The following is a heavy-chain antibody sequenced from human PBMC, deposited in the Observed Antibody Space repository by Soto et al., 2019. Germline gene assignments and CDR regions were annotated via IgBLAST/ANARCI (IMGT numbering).Heavy chain of an antibody. D-gene: IGHD2-15*01. CDR3: ARAGGYCSGGSCYYFDY. Sequence: QVQLQESGPGLVKPSETLSLTCTVSGGSISSYYWSWIRQPPGKGLEWIGYIYYSGSTNYNPSLKSRVTISVDTSKNQFSLKLSSVTAADTAVYYCARAGGYCSGGSCYYFDYWGQGTLVTVSS. V-gene: IGHV4-59*01. CDR1: GGSISSYY. CDR2: IYYSGST. J-gene: IGHJ4*02.